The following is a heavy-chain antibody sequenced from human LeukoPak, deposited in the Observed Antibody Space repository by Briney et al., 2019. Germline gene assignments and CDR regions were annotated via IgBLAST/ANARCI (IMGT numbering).Heavy chain of an antibody. V-gene: IGHV3-30*04. CDR2: ISYDGSNK. CDR3: ARDRSGWIDY. Sequence: GRSLRLSCAASGFTFSSYAMHWVRQAPGKGLEWVAVISYDGSNKYYADSVKGRFTISRDNSKNTLYLQMNSLRAEDTAVYYCARDRSGWIDYWGQGTLVTVSS. J-gene: IGHJ4*02. CDR1: GFTFSSYA. D-gene: IGHD6-19*01.